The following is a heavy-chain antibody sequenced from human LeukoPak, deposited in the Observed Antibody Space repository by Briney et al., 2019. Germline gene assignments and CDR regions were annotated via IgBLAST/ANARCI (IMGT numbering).Heavy chain of an antibody. CDR3: AREKRHYDSSGYYYALFDY. J-gene: IGHJ4*02. CDR2: IGTAGDT. V-gene: IGHV3-13*01. CDR1: GFTFSSYD. D-gene: IGHD3-22*01. Sequence: PGGSLRLSCAASGFTFSSYDMHWVRQATGKGLEWVSAIGTAGDTYYPGSVKGRFTISRENAKNSLYLQMNSLSAEDTAVYYCAREKRHYDSSGYYYALFDYWGQGTLVTVSS.